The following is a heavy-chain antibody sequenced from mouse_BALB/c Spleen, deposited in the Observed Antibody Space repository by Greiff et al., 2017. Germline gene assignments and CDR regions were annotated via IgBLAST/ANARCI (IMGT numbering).Heavy chain of an antibody. CDR2: ISSGGGST. Sequence: EVKLVESGGGLVKPGGSLKLSCAASGFAFSSYDMSWVRQTPEKRLEWVAYISSGGGSTYYPDTVKGRFTISRDNAKNTLYLQMSSLKSEDTAMYYCARRTTATYFDYWGQGTTLTVSS. CDR1: GFAFSSYD. V-gene: IGHV5-12-1*01. CDR3: ARRTTATYFDY. D-gene: IGHD1-2*01. J-gene: IGHJ2*01.